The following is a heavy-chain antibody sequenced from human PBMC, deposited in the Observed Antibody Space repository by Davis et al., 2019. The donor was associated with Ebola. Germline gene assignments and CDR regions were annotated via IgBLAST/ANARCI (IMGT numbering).Heavy chain of an antibody. Sequence: SETLSLTCAVYGGSFSGYYWSWIRQPPGKGLEWIGEINHSGSTNYNPSLKSRVTISVDTSKNQFSLKPSSVTAADTAVYYCARGTTVPFNWFDPWGQGTLVTVSS. J-gene: IGHJ5*02. CDR3: ARGTTVPFNWFDP. CDR1: GGSFSGYY. D-gene: IGHD4-11*01. CDR2: INHSGST. V-gene: IGHV4-34*01.